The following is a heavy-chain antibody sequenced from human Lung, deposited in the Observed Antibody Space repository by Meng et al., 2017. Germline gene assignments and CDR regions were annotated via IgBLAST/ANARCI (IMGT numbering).Heavy chain of an antibody. V-gene: IGHV4-4*02. CDR2: ISHSGST. CDR1: ADSITRTQW. Sequence: RLRDLGPSLFQPSGTLSLACADPADSITRTQWRRWLRQTPGKGLEWIGEISHSGSTVYRPSLQGRVSISLDKSNNEFSLKLTSVTAADTAVYYCARETLRELGLFHYWGQGILVTVSS. J-gene: IGHJ4*02. D-gene: IGHD1-7*01. CDR3: ARETLRELGLFHY.